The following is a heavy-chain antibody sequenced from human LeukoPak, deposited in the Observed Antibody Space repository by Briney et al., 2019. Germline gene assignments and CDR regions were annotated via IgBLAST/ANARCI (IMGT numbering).Heavy chain of an antibody. CDR1: GYTFISYD. J-gene: IGHJ5*02. V-gene: IGHV1-8*03. Sequence: ASVKVSCKASGYTFISYDINWVRQVTGQGLEWMGWMNPNSGNTGYAQKFQGRVTITRNTSISTAFMELSSLRSEDTAVYYCARAGIPGYCTNVTCSNWLDPWGQGTLVTVSS. CDR3: ARAGIPGYCTNVTCSNWLDP. D-gene: IGHD2-8*01. CDR2: MNPNSGNT.